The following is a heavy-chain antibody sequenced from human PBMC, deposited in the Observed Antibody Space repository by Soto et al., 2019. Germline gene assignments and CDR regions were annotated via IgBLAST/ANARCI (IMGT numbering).Heavy chain of an antibody. CDR2: LSGRGGNT. D-gene: IGHD1-1*01. Sequence: PGGSLRLSCAASGFTLRDYAMTWVRQAPGKGLEWISSLSGRGGNTYYADSVKGRFTISRANSENTLFLQMSSLRAEDTATYYCAKPGGGYCYFDLWGRGTLVTVSS. CDR1: GFTLRDYA. J-gene: IGHJ2*01. CDR3: AKPGGGYCYFDL. V-gene: IGHV3-23*01.